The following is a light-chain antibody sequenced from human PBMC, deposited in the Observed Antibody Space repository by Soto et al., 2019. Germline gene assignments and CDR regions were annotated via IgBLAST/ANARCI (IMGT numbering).Light chain of an antibody. CDR1: QSVSGSY. CDR3: QQYGSSPLT. Sequence: EIVLTQSPATLSLSPGERATLSCGASQSVSGSYLAWYQQKPGLAPRLLLYDASSRATGIPDRFSGSGSGTDFTRTISRLEPEDVAVYYCQQYGSSPLTFGGGTKVEIK. CDR2: DAS. V-gene: IGKV3D-20*01. J-gene: IGKJ4*01.